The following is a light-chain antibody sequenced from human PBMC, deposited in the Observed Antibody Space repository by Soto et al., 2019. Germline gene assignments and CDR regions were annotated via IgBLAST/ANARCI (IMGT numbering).Light chain of an antibody. J-gene: IGKJ4*01. CDR3: QQYGSTTLT. V-gene: IGKV3-20*01. CDR2: DAS. Sequence: EIVLTQSPATLSLSPGERATLSCRASQSVRSNYLAWYQQKPGQAPRFLIYDASSRATGIPDRFSGSGSGTDFTLTISRLEPEDFAVYYCQQYGSTTLTFGGGTKVDIK. CDR1: QSVRSNY.